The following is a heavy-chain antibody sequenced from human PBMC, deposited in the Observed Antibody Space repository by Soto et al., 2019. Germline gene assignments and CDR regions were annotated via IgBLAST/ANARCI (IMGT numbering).Heavy chain of an antibody. J-gene: IGHJ6*02. CDR2: IIPIPGTA. CDR3: ARSQGSSTSLEIYYYYYYGMDV. Sequence: QVQLVQSGAEVKKPGSSVKVSCKASGGTFGSYAISWVRQAPGQGLEWMGGIIPIPGTANYAQKFQGRVTIAADDSTSTAYIELSSLRSEDTAVYYCARSQGSSTSLEIYYYYYYGMDVWGQGTTVTVSS. V-gene: IGHV1-69*01. D-gene: IGHD2-2*01. CDR1: GGTFGSYA.